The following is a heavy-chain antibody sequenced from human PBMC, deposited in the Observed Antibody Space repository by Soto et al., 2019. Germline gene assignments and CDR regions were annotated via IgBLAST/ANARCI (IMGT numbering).Heavy chain of an antibody. Sequence: PXGTLSLTGSVSGGSISSFTYYWGWIRQPPGKGLEWIGTVYYNENTYYNPSLKSRVTITVDTAKNQFSLNLRSVTAADTAMYFCARRERYYGSPGWFDPWGPGTLVTVSS. CDR1: GGSISSFTYY. D-gene: IGHD3-10*01. J-gene: IGHJ5*02. CDR3: ARRERYYGSPGWFDP. V-gene: IGHV4-39*01. CDR2: VYYNENT.